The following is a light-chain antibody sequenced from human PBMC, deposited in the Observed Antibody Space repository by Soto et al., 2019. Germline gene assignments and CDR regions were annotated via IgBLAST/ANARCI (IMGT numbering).Light chain of an antibody. CDR1: QSVCSN. V-gene: IGKV3-15*01. Sequence: EVVMTQSPATLSVSPGERVTLSCRAGQSVCSNLAWFQQRPGQSPRLLIYAASTRATGVPARFSGSGFGTEFTLTISSLQSEDFAINFCQQYYKWPPYTFGQGTKLEIK. CDR2: AAS. CDR3: QQYYKWPPYT. J-gene: IGKJ2*01.